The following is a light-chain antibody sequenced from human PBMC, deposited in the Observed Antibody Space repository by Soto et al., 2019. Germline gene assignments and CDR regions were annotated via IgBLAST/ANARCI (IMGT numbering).Light chain of an antibody. CDR1: QSVSSN. Sequence: ERLMTQSPATLSVSAGERSTLSCRASQSVSSNLAWYQQKPGQAPRLLIYGASTRATGIPARFSGSGSGTDFTLTISRLEPEDFAVYYCQQHGSSGTFGQGTKVDIK. V-gene: IGKV3-15*01. J-gene: IGKJ1*01. CDR3: QQHGSSGT. CDR2: GAS.